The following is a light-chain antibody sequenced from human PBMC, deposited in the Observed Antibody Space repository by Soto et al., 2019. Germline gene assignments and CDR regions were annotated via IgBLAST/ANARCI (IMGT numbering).Light chain of an antibody. J-gene: IGLJ1*01. V-gene: IGLV2-14*01. Sequence: QSVLTQPASVSGSPGQSITISCTGTSSDVGGYNYVSRYQQHPDKAPKLIIYEVSNRPSGVSHRFSGSKSGNTASLTISGLQAEDEADYYCSSYTTTDTLFGSGTKLTVL. CDR3: SSYTTTDTL. CDR2: EVS. CDR1: SSDVGGYNY.